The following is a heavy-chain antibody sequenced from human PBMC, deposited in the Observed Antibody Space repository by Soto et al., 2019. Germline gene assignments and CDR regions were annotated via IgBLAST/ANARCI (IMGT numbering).Heavy chain of an antibody. CDR1: GGSISSYH. J-gene: IGHJ4*02. V-gene: IGHV4-59*01. Sequence: SETLYLTCTVSGGSISSYHWSWIWQPPGRGLERIGFTYYSGSTNYNPSLKRRVTISVDTSKNQFSLELSSVTAADTAVYYCATLCDNSGYYLEYYLDYWAQGTLVTVSS. CDR2: TYYSGST. CDR3: ATLCDNSGYYLEYYLDY. D-gene: IGHD3-22*01.